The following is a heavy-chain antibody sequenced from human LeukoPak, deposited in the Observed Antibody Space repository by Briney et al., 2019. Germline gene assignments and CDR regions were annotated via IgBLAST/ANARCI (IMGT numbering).Heavy chain of an antibody. J-gene: IGHJ4*01. Sequence: PGGSLRLSSAASGFTFDDYGMSWVPHSPGKGLEWVSGINWNGGSTGYADSVKDRFTISRDDAKNSLYLQMNSLRAEDTALYDCARWIVRESYGPLGGIDYWGKGTMVTVSS. CDR2: INWNGGST. CDR3: ARWIVRESYGPLGGIDY. V-gene: IGHV3-20*01. D-gene: IGHD5-18*01. CDR1: GFTFDDYG.